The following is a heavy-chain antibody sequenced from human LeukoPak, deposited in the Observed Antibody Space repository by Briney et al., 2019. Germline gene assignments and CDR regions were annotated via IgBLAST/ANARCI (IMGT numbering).Heavy chain of an antibody. J-gene: IGHJ4*02. CDR1: GYTFTSFD. Sequence: ASVKVSCKASGYTFTSFDINWVRQATGQGLEWMGWMNPNTGNTGYAQKFQGSVTITRNTSISTAYMELSSLRSEDTAVYYCARGGVIRRDGYSSTYFDYWGQGTLVTVSS. CDR2: MNPNTGNT. CDR3: ARGGVIRRDGYSSTYFDY. V-gene: IGHV1-8*01. D-gene: IGHD6-13*01.